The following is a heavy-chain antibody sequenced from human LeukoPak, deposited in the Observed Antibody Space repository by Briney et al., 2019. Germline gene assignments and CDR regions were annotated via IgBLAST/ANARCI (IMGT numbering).Heavy chain of an antibody. V-gene: IGHV1-2*02. J-gene: IGHJ4*02. Sequence: ASVKVSCKASGYTFTYYYIHWVRQAPGQGLEWMGRINPNSGGTDYAQKFQGRVTMTRDTSISTAYMELSRLRSDDTAVYYCAREMTTIENDYWGQGTLVTVSS. CDR3: AREMTTIENDY. CDR1: GYTFTYYY. CDR2: INPNSGGT. D-gene: IGHD5-24*01.